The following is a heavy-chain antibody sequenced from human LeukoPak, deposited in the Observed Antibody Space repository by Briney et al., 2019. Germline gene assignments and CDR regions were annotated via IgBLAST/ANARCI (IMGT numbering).Heavy chain of an antibody. CDR1: GYTFTDYY. CDR3: ARRESATLMF. CDR2: INPNSGGT. D-gene: IGHD2-15*01. J-gene: IGHJ1*01. V-gene: IGHV1-2*02. Sequence: RASVKVSCTASGYTFTDYYMHWVRQAPGQGLEWMGWINPNSGGTNSAQRFQGRVTMTRDTSITTAYMELSSLRSDDTAVYYCARRESATLMFWGQGTLVTVSS.